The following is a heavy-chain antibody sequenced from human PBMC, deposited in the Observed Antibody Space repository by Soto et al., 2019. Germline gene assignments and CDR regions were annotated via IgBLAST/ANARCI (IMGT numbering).Heavy chain of an antibody. Sequence: QVQLVESGGGVVQPGRSLRLSCAASEVTFSSYAMHWVRQAPGKGLGGVAVISYDGSNKYYADYVKGRFTISRDNSKNTLYLQMNSLRAEDTAVYYCARGGEWWTTVTTSYYCYGMGVWGQGTTVTVSS. J-gene: IGHJ6*02. V-gene: IGHV3-30-3*01. CDR3: ARGGEWWTTVTTSYYCYGMGV. CDR2: ISYDGSNK. D-gene: IGHD4-17*01. CDR1: EVTFSSYA.